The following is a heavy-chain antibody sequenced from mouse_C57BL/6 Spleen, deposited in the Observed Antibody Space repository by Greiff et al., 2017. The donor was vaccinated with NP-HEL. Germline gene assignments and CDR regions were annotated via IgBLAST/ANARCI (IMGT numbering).Heavy chain of an antibody. CDR1: GYSFTSYY. D-gene: IGHD2-4*01. J-gene: IGHJ3*01. CDR3: ARGYYDYDGDAFAY. Sequence: QVQLQQSGPELVKPGASVKISCKASGYSFTSYYIHWVKQRPGQGLEWIGWIYPGSGNTKYNEKFKGKATLTADTSSSTAYMQLSSLTSEDSAVYYCARGYYDYDGDAFAYWGQGTLVTVSA. V-gene: IGHV1-66*01. CDR2: IYPGSGNT.